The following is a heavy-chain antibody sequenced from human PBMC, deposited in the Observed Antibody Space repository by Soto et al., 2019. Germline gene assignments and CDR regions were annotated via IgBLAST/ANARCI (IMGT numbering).Heavy chain of an antibody. CDR1: GFTFSSYA. Sequence: QVQLVESGGGVVQPGRSLRLSCAASGFTFSSYAMHWVRQAPGKGLEWVAVISYDGSNKYYADSVKGRFTISRDNSKNTLYLQMTSLRAEDTAVYYCARLYDSSGYRYFDLWGRGTLVTVSS. J-gene: IGHJ2*01. CDR3: ARLYDSSGYRYFDL. D-gene: IGHD3-22*01. V-gene: IGHV3-30-3*01. CDR2: ISYDGSNK.